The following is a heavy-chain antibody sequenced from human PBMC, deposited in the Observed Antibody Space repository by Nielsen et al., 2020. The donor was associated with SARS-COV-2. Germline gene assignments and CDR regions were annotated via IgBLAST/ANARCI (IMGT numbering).Heavy chain of an antibody. CDR1: GGSFSSYY. CDR2: IYYSGST. D-gene: IGHD4-17*01. Sequence: SETLSLTCAVYGGSFSSYYWSWIRQPPGKGLEWIGYIYYSGSTNYNPSLKSRVTISVDTSKNQFSLKLSSVTAADTAVYYCARSYYGDYVIWFDPWGQGTLVTVSS. V-gene: IGHV4-59*01. CDR3: ARSYYGDYVIWFDP. J-gene: IGHJ5*02.